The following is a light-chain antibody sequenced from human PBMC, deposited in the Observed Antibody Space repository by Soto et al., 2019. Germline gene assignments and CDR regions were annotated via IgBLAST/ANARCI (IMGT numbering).Light chain of an antibody. J-gene: IGKJ1*01. V-gene: IGKV3-20*01. CDR3: HQFGYSPRT. CDR1: QTVNSDY. CDR2: ATS. Sequence: EIRLSQSPGAVSLTPGERATLSCRASQTVNSDYLAWFQQRPGQAPRLLIFATSRRATDIPDRFSGSGSGTDFTLAIRRLEPEDFAVYYCHQFGYSPRTFGQRTNVDI.